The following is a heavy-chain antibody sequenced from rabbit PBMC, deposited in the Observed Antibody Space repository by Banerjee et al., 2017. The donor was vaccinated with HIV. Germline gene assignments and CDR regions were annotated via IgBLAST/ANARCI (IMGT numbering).Heavy chain of an antibody. Sequence: QEQLVESGGGLVKPEGSLTLTCTASGFSFSNKYVMCWVRQAPGKGLEWIACINTGSGSAYYASWVNGRFTISKTSSTTVTLQMTSLTAADTATYFCARDVRVTDYGYATGWLDLWGQGTLVTVS. V-gene: IGHV1S45*01. D-gene: IGHD6-1*01. J-gene: IGHJ5*01. CDR3: ARDVRVTDYGYATGWLDL. CDR2: INTGSGSA. CDR1: GFSFSNKYV.